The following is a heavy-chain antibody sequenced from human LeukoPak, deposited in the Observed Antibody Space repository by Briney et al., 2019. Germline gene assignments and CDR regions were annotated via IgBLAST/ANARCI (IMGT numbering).Heavy chain of an antibody. CDR1: GNSLTTYW. CDR3: ARVVDYDTSGYQTKNWFDP. Sequence: GESLKISCKGSGNSLTTYWIGWVRQMPGKGLEWMGIIYVGDSDTRYRPSFQGQVTISVEKSINTAYLQWSSLKASDTAMYYCARVVDYDTSGYQTKNWFDPWGQGTLVTVSS. V-gene: IGHV5-51*01. J-gene: IGHJ5*02. CDR2: IYVGDSDT. D-gene: IGHD3-22*01.